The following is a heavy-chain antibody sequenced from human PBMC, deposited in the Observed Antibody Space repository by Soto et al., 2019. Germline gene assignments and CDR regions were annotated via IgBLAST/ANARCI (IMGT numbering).Heavy chain of an antibody. Sequence: PSETLSLTCTVSGGSISDYYWSWIRQPPGKGLEWIGYIYYSGSTNYNPSLKSRVTISVDTSKNQFSLKLSSVTAADTAVYYCARGVNFDYWGQGTLVTVS. J-gene: IGHJ4*02. CDR2: IYYSGST. CDR3: ARGVNFDY. CDR1: GGSISDYY. V-gene: IGHV4-59*01.